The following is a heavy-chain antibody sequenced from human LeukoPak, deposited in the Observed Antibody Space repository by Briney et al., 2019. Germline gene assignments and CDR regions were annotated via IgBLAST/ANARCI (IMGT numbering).Heavy chain of an antibody. CDR1: GFTFSSYG. D-gene: IGHD1-7*01. CDR2: IGYDGNNK. CDR3: ARIRQRGTKYYFDY. Sequence: PGTSLRLSCAASGFTFSSYGMHWVRQAPGKGLEWVGVIGYDGNNKYYADSVKGRFTISRDNSKNTLYLQMSSLRAEDTAVYYCARIRQRGTKYYFDYWGQGTLVTVSS. V-gene: IGHV3-33*08. J-gene: IGHJ4*02.